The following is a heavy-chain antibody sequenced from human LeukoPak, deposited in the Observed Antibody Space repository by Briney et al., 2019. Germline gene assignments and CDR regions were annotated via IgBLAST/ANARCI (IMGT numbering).Heavy chain of an antibody. CDR2: ISSSGSTI. CDR1: GFTFSSYE. CDR3: ARGDSTIFGVAIRQSDY. D-gene: IGHD3-3*01. J-gene: IGHJ4*02. V-gene: IGHV3-48*03. Sequence: PGGSLRLSCAASGFTFSSYEMNWVRQAPGKGLEWVPYISSSGSTIYYADSVKGRFTISRDNAKNSLYLQMNSLRAEDTAVYYCARGDSTIFGVAIRQSDYWGQGTLVTVSS.